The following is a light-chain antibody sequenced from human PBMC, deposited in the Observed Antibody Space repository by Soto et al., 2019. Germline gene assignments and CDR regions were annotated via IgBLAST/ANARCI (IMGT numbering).Light chain of an antibody. V-gene: IGKV1-39*01. J-gene: IGKJ1*01. CDR2: RAS. CDR1: QSISTY. Sequence: DIQMTQSPSSLSASVGDRVTISCGASQSISTYLNWYQQKPGTAPRLLIYRASSVKSGVPPRFSGSGSGRDFTLTISSLRPEDSATYFCQESYSSPPWTFGQGTKVDI. CDR3: QESYSSPPWT.